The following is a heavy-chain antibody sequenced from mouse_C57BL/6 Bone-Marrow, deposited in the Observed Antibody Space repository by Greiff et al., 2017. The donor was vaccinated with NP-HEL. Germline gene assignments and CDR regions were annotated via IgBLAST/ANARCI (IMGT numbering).Heavy chain of an antibody. CDR1: GYTFTDYY. V-gene: IGHV1-19*01. CDR2: INPYNGGT. Sequence: VQLQQSGPVLVKPGASVKMSCKASGYTFTDYYMNWVKQSHGKSLEWIGVINPYNGGTSYNQKFKGKATLTVDKSSSTAYMELNSLTSEDSAVYYCARSHYDYDVEYYFDYWGQGTTRTVSS. J-gene: IGHJ2*01. CDR3: ARSHYDYDVEYYFDY. D-gene: IGHD2-4*01.